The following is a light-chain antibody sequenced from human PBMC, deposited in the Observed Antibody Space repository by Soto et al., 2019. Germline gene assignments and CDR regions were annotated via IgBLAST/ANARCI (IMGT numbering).Light chain of an antibody. V-gene: IGKV3-15*01. CDR2: GAF. CDR3: EQYKNWPPLT. CDR1: QSVSYN. Sequence: EIVMTQSPATLSVSPGETATLSCRASQSVSYNLAWYQQKPGQGPRLLIYGAFTRATGIPARFSGSGSRIEFTLTSSSPQSEDFAVYSEEQYKNWPPLTFGGGTKVEIK. J-gene: IGKJ4*01.